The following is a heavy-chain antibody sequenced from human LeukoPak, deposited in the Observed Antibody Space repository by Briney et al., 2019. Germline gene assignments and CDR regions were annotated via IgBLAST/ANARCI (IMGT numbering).Heavy chain of an antibody. CDR2: MNPNSGNT. CDR1: GYTFTSYD. V-gene: IGHV1-8*01. CDR3: AREHRRRDGYNLGY. J-gene: IGHJ4*02. D-gene: IGHD5-24*01. Sequence: ASVKVSCKASGYTFTSYDINWVRQATGQGLEWMGWMNPNSGNTGYAQKFQGRVTMTRNTSISTAYMELSSLRSEDTAVYYCAREHRRRDGYNLGYWGQGTLVTVSS.